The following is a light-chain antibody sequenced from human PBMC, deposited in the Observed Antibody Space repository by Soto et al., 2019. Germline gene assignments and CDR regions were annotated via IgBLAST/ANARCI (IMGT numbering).Light chain of an antibody. CDR3: QQYDSTPRT. V-gene: IGKV4-1*01. Sequence: EIVMTQSPDSLAVSLGERATINCKSSRRLLYSSNNHNYLAWYQQKPGQPPKLLIFWASTRESGVPDRFSGSGSGTDFTLTISSLQAEDVAVYYCQQYDSTPRTFGQGTKLEIK. CDR1: RRLLYSSNNHNY. CDR2: WAS. J-gene: IGKJ2*02.